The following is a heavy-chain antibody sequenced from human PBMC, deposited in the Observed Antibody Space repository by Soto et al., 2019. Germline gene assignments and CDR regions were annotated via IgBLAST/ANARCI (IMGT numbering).Heavy chain of an antibody. CDR3: ALQPRYYDILS. J-gene: IGHJ5*02. CDR2: IIPIFGTA. Sequence: ASVKVSCKASGGTFSSYAISWVRQAPGQGLEWMGGIIPIFGTANYAQKFQGRVTITADESTSTAYMELSSLRSEDTAVYYCALQPRYYDILSWGQGTLVTVSS. CDR1: GGTFSSYA. V-gene: IGHV1-69*13. D-gene: IGHD3-9*01.